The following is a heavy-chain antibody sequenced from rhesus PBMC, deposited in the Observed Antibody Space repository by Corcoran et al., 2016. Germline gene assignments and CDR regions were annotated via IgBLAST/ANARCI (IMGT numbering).Heavy chain of an antibody. J-gene: IGHJ2*01. CDR2: IRSGGST. Sequence: QVQLQQWGEGLVKPSEPLSLTCAVYGGSVSGYCWGWIRQPPGKGLEWIGRIRSGGSTNYNPSLKSRVTISIDTSKNQFSLKLSSVTAADTAVYYCARFRPRHWYFDIWGPGTPITISS. CDR3: ARFRPRHWYFDI. V-gene: IGHV4-160*01. CDR1: GGSVSGYC.